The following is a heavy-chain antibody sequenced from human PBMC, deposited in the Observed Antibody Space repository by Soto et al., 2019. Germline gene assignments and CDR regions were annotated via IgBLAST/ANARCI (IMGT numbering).Heavy chain of an antibody. CDR2: INPNSGGT. J-gene: IGHJ5*01. D-gene: IGHD3-22*01. CDR1: GYTFTGYY. CDR3: ARLHDSSGYYYDS. V-gene: IGHV1-2*04. Sequence: ASVKVSCKASGYTFTGYYMHWVRQAPGQGLEWMGWINPNSGGTNYAQKFQGWVTMTRDTSISTAYMELSRLRSDDTAVYYCARLHDSSGYYYDSWGQGTLVTVSS.